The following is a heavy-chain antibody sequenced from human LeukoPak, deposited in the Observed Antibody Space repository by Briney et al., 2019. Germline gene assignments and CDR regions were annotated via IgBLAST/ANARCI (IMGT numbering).Heavy chain of an antibody. CDR1: GYTFSSYH. V-gene: IGHV1-46*01. CDR3: ARDSKRVAVAGFTYYYYGMDV. Sequence: ASVKVSCKASGYTFSSYHIHWVRQAPGQGLEWMGKINPSFNPGVDVTSYGQKFQGRVTMTRDTSTNTVYMELSSLRSEDTAVYYCARDSKRVAVAGFTYYYYGMDVWGQGTTVTVSS. J-gene: IGHJ6*02. CDR2: INPSFNPGVDVT. D-gene: IGHD6-19*01.